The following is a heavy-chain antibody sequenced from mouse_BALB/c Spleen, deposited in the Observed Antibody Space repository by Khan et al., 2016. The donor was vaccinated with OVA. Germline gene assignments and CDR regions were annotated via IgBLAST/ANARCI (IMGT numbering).Heavy chain of an antibody. CDR1: GYTFTNYW. CDR2: IFPGGGYT. Sequence: QVHVKQSGAELVRPGTSVKMSCKAAGYTFTNYWIGWVKQRPGHGLEWIGDIFPGGGYTNYDEKFKGMATLTTDTSSSTAYMQLSSLTAEDSAVYYGKRRGAARATWDFFDYWGQGTTLTVSS. D-gene: IGHD3-1*01. V-gene: IGHV1-63*02. J-gene: IGHJ2*01. CDR3: KRRGAARATWDFFDY.